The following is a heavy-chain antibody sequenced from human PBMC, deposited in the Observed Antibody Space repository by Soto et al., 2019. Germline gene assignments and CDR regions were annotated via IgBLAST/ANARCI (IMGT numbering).Heavy chain of an antibody. CDR1: GFTFSSYA. CDR2: ISYDGSNK. V-gene: IGHV3-30-3*01. D-gene: IGHD6-13*01. Sequence: GGSLRLSCAASGFTFSSYAMHWVRQAPGKGLEWVAVISYDGSNKYYADSVKGRFTISRDNSKNTLYLQMNSLRAEDTAVYYCARDEAYSSSWYRYYYYGMDVWGQGTTVTVSS. J-gene: IGHJ6*02. CDR3: ARDEAYSSSWYRYYYYGMDV.